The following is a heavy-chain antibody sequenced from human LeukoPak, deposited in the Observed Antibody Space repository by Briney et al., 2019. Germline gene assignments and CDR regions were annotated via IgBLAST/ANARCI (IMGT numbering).Heavy chain of an antibody. D-gene: IGHD5-18*01. Sequence: PGRSLRLSCAASGFTFSSYGMHWVRQAPGKGLEWVAVIWYDGSNKYYADSVKGRFIISRDNSKNTLYLQMNSLRAEDTAVYYCAKALVDTAMATGYWGQGTLVTVSS. V-gene: IGHV3-33*06. CDR3: AKALVDTAMATGY. CDR1: GFTFSSYG. J-gene: IGHJ4*02. CDR2: IWYDGSNK.